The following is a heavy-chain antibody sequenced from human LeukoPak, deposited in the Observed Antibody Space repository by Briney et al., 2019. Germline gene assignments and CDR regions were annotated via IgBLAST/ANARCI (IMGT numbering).Heavy chain of an antibody. Sequence: SVKVSCKASGGTFSSYAISWVRQAPGQGLEWMGGIIPIFGTANYAQKFQGRVTITADESTSTAYMELSSLRSDDTAVYYCARALDYDFWSGYSENAFDIWGQGTMVTVSS. D-gene: IGHD3-3*01. V-gene: IGHV1-69*13. CDR3: ARALDYDFWSGYSENAFDI. J-gene: IGHJ3*02. CDR2: IIPIFGTA. CDR1: GGTFSSYA.